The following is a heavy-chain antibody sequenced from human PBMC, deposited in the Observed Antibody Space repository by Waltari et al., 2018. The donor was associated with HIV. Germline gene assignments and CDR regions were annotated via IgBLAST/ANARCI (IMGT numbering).Heavy chain of an antibody. CDR2: MNPNSGNT. CDR3: AREGIHRGYSSRGGMDV. V-gene: IGHV1-8*01. Sequence: QVQLVQSGAEVKKPGASVKVSCKASGYTFTRYDINWVRQATGQGLEWMGWMNPNSGNTGDAQKFQGRVTMTRNTSISTAYMELSSLRSEDTAVYYCAREGIHRGYSSRGGMDVWGQGTTVTVSS. D-gene: IGHD5-18*01. CDR1: GYTFTRYD. J-gene: IGHJ6*02.